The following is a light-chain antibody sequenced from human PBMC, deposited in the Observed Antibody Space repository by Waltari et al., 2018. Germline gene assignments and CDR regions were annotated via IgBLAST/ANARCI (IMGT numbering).Light chain of an antibody. V-gene: IGKV3-11*01. CDR1: QSVGGC. CDR2: DAS. CDR3: QQGSNWRT. Sequence: EVVLTQSPAALSLSPGERATLSCRASQSVGGCLAWYQQKPHLAPRLPIYDASYRTTGIPARFSGRGSGTDFTLTISSLEPEDFAVYYCQQGSNWRTFGQGTKVEIK. J-gene: IGKJ1*01.